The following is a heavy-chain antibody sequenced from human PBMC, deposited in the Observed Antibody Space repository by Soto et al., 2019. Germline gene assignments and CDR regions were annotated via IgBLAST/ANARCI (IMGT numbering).Heavy chain of an antibody. V-gene: IGHV3-53*01. J-gene: IGHJ4*02. Sequence: EVQLVESGGGLIPPGGSLRLSCAASGFLVNSAYMTWVRQAPGKGLEWLSMINSDGSTLYAESVKGRFTISRDNSKNSLELQMNSRRAEDTAMYCSARGGYSLAWGYWGQGTLVIVTS. CDR2: INSDGST. CDR3: ARGGYSLAWGY. CDR1: GFLVNSAY. D-gene: IGHD5-18*01.